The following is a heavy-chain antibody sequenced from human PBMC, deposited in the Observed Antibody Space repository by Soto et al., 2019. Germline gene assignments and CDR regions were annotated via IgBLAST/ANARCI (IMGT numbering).Heavy chain of an antibody. J-gene: IGHJ4*02. D-gene: IGHD3-22*01. Sequence: QITLKESGPTLVKPTQTLTLTCTFSGFSLSTSGVGVGWISQPPGKALEWLALIYWDDDKRYSPSLKSRLTITKDTSKNQVVRTMTNMDPVDTATYYCAHTYYDSSGYRCFDYWGQGTLVTVSS. CDR2: IYWDDDK. V-gene: IGHV2-5*02. CDR3: AHTYYDSSGYRCFDY. CDR1: GFSLSTSGVG.